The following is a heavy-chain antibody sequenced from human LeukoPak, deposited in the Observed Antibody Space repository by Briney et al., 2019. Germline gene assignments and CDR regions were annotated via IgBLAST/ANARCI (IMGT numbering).Heavy chain of an antibody. D-gene: IGHD3-22*01. J-gene: IGHJ4*02. CDR3: ARDRYYDSSGYYDPVY. CDR2: ISSSSSYT. Sequence: GGSLRLSCAASGFTFSSYAMSWVRQAPGKGLEWVSYISSSSSYTNYADSVKGRFTISRDNAKNSLYLQMNSLRAEDTAVYYCARDRYYDSSGYYDPVYWGQGTLVTVSS. V-gene: IGHV3-21*05. CDR1: GFTFSSYA.